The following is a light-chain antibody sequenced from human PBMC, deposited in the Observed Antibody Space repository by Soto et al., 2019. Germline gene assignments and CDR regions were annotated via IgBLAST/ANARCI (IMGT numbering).Light chain of an antibody. CDR2: DVS. CDR1: STDIGSYNL. V-gene: IGLV2-23*02. CDR3: CSYAHTTTSLV. Sequence: QSVLTQPASVSGSPGQSITISCSGTSTDIGSYNLVSWYQQHPGKAPELMIYDVSKRPSGVSNRFSGYKSGNTASLTISGLQTEDEADYSCCSYAHTTTSLVFGGGTKLTVL. J-gene: IGLJ2*01.